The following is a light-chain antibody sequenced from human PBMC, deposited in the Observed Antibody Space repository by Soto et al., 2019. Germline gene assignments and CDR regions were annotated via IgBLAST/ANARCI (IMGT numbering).Light chain of an antibody. J-gene: IGKJ1*01. V-gene: IGKV1-9*01. CDR3: QQYQSYSPWT. CDR2: AAS. CDR1: QGISSY. Sequence: IQLTQSPSSLSASVGDRFTITCRASQGISSYLAWYQQKPGKAPKLLIYAASNLESGVPSRFRGSGSGTEFTLTISSLQPDDFATYYCQQYQSYSPWTFGQGTKVDI.